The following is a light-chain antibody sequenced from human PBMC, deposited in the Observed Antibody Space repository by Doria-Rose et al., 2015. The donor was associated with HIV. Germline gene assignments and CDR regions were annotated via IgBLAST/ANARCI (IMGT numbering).Light chain of an antibody. V-gene: IGKV1-39*01. CDR1: QRTGSF. Sequence: MTQSPSSLSASVGDRVTITCRASQRTGSFLYWYQQKPGKAAKLLIYAASSLHNGVPSRFSGSGSGTDFTLTISSLQPEDFATYFCQQSYSTPLTFGGGTKVEIK. J-gene: IGKJ4*01. CDR2: AAS. CDR3: QQSYSTPLT.